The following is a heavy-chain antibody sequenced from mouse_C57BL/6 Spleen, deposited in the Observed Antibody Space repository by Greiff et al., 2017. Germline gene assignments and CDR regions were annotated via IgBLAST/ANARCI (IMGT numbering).Heavy chain of an antibody. J-gene: IGHJ1*03. CDR2: IDPSDSYT. D-gene: IGHD2-4*01. CDR3: ARVHDYGDWYFDV. V-gene: IGHV1-69*01. Sequence: QVQLKQPGAELVMPGASVKLSCKASGYTFTSYWMHWVKQRPGQGLEWIGEIDPSDSYTNYNQKFKGKSTLTVDKSSSTAYMQLSSLTSEDSAVYYCARVHDYGDWYFDVWGTGTTVTVSS. CDR1: GYTFTSYW.